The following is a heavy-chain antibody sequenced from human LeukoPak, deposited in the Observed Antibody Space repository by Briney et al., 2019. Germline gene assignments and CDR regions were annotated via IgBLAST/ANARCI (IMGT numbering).Heavy chain of an antibody. D-gene: IGHD2-15*01. CDR1: GVSISSYY. J-gene: IGHJ6*02. V-gene: IGHV4-59*01. CDR3: ARVPYCSGGSCYPHYYYGMDV. Sequence: PSETLSLTCTVSGVSISSYYWSWIRQPPGKGLEWIGYIYYSGSTNYNPSLKSRVTISVDTSKNQFSLKQSSVTAADTAVYYCARVPYCSGGSCYPHYYYGMDVWGQGTTVTVSS. CDR2: IYYSGST.